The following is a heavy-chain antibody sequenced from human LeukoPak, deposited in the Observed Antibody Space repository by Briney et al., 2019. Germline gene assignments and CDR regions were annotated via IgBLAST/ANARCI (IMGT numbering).Heavy chain of an antibody. CDR3: TGSRPYSALDY. CDR1: GFTLSDHY. D-gene: IGHD2-15*01. Sequence: PGGSLRHSCAASGFTLSDHYMDWVRQAPGKGLEWVGRIRNKANSYTTEYAASVKGRFTISRDDSKNSLFLQMNSLKTEDTAVYYCTGSRPYSALDYWGQGTLVTVSS. V-gene: IGHV3-72*01. CDR2: IRNKANSYTT. J-gene: IGHJ4*02.